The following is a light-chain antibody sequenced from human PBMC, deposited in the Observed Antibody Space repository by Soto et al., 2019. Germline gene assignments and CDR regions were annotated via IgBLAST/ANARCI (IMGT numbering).Light chain of an antibody. CDR1: NIGNKY. V-gene: IGLV3-9*01. Sequence: SYELTQPLAVSVALGQTATITCGGDNIGNKYVHWYQQQPGQAPVLVIYRDNNRPSGIPERFSGSKSGDTATLTISRVQAGDEADYYCKVWDRSTFFGTGTKLTVL. CDR3: KVWDRSTF. CDR2: RDN. J-gene: IGLJ1*01.